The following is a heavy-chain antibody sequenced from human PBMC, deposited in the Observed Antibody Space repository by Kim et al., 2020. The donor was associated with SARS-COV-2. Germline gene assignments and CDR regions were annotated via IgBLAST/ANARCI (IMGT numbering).Heavy chain of an antibody. Sequence: GGSLRLSCAASGFTFSSYAMSWVRQAPGKGLEWVSAISGSGGSTYYADSVKGRFTISRDNSKNTLYLQMNSLRAEDTAVYYCAKIGHYYDSSGYPSKDYFDYWGQGTLVTVSS. CDR3: AKIGHYYDSSGYPSKDYFDY. CDR2: ISGSGGST. D-gene: IGHD3-22*01. J-gene: IGHJ4*02. V-gene: IGHV3-23*01. CDR1: GFTFSSYA.